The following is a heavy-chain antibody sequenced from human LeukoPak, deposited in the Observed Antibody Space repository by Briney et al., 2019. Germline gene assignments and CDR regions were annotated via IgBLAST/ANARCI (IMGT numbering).Heavy chain of an antibody. CDR3: ARVGRLAARPLNYYYYMDV. J-gene: IGHJ6*03. CDR1: GFTLSDYY. Sequence: GGSLRLSCAASGFTLSDYYMSWIGQAPGEGLGWVLYISSSGSTIYYADSVKGRFTISRDNAKNSLYLQMNSLRAEDTAVYYCARVGRLAARPLNYYYYMDVWRKGTTVTVS. D-gene: IGHD6-6*01. CDR2: ISSSGSTI. V-gene: IGHV3-11*01.